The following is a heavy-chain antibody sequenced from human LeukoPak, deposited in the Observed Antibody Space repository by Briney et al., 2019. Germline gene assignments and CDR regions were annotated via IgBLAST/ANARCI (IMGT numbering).Heavy chain of an antibody. V-gene: IGHV3-53*01. CDR3: ARLGAGDNWFDP. CDR1: GFTVSSNY. J-gene: IGHJ5*02. CDR2: IYSGGST. D-gene: IGHD1-26*01. Sequence: GGSLRLSCAASGFTVSSNYMSWVRQAPGKGLEWVSVIYSGGSTYYADSVKGRFTISRDNSKNTLYLQMNSLRAEDTAVYYCARLGAGDNWFDPWGQGTLVTVSS.